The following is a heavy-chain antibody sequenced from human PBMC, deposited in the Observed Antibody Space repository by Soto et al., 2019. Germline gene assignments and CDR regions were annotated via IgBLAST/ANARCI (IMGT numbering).Heavy chain of an antibody. CDR1: RFSFSNYA. Sequence: QVQLVESGGGVVQPGRSLRLSCAASRFSFSNYAMHWVRQAPGKGLEWVAMIWYDGSNKYYADSVKGRFTISRDNSNNTLYLQMNSLRAEDTAVYYCARDGYRLPYFDKFDSWGQGTLVTVSS. CDR2: IWYDGSNK. J-gene: IGHJ4*02. V-gene: IGHV3-33*01. D-gene: IGHD3-9*01. CDR3: ARDGYRLPYFDKFDS.